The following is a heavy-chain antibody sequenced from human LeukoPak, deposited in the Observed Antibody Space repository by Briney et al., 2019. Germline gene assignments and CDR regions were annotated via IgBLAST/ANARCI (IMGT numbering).Heavy chain of an antibody. D-gene: IGHD3-9*01. J-gene: IGHJ6*02. CDR1: GFTFSSYS. CDR2: ISSSSSTI. V-gene: IGHV3-48*04. CDR3: ARERGRNYDILTGYKKTTLPHGMDV. Sequence: QSGGSLRLSCAASGFTFSSYSMNWVRQAPGKGLEWVSYISSSSSTIYYADSVKGRFTISRDNAKNSLYLQMNSLRAEDTAVYYCARERGRNYDILTGYKKTTLPHGMDVWGQGTTVTVSS.